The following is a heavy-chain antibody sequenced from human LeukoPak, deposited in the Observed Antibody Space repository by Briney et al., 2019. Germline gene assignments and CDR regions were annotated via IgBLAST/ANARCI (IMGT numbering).Heavy chain of an antibody. CDR2: IKSKSAGGTT. CDR3: VTPPD. Sequence: GGSLRLSCEASGITISDAWMSWVRQAPGKGLEWVGRIKSKSAGGTTDHAAPVKGRFTISRDDSKNTLYLQMNSLTVEDTAVYYCVTPPDWGQGTLVTVSS. CDR1: GITISDAW. J-gene: IGHJ4*02. V-gene: IGHV3-15*01. D-gene: IGHD5-18*01.